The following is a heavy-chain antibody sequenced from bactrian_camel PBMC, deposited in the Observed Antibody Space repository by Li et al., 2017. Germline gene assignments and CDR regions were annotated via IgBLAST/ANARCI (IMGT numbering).Heavy chain of an antibody. CDR3: AAGNFYEHTIACLDGPNEFHY. CDR1: EFSKNTKC. V-gene: IGHV3S9*01. D-gene: IGHD4*01. Sequence: HVQLVESGGGSAQAGGSLRLSCVVAEFSKNTKCMGWYRETPGNEFELVSSIAPDGSRWYADSVQGRFTISRNVLPERLSLQMTRLKPEDTAVYYCAAGNFYEHTIACLDGPNEFHYWGQGTQVTVS. J-gene: IGHJ4*01. CDR2: IAPDGSR.